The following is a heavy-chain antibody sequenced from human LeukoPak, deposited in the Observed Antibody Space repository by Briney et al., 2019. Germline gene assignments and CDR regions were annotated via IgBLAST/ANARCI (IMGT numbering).Heavy chain of an antibody. Sequence: HPGGSLRLSCAASGFTSSSYAMSWVRQAPGKGLEWVSAISGSGGSTYYADSVKGRFTISRDNSKNTLYLQMNSLRAEDTAVYYCANGHYGSGSYYRFDYWGQGTLVTLSS. V-gene: IGHV3-23*01. D-gene: IGHD3-10*01. CDR3: ANGHYGSGSYYRFDY. CDR2: ISGSGGST. CDR1: GFTSSSYA. J-gene: IGHJ4*02.